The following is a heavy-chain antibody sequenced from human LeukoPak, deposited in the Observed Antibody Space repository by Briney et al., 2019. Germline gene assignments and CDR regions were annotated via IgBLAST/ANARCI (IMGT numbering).Heavy chain of an antibody. CDR2: IYYSGST. Sequence: SETLSLTCTVSGGSISSYYWSWIRQPPGKGLEWIGYIYYSGSTNYNPSLKSRVTISVDTSKNQFSLKLSSVIAADTAVYYCARTTEGYCSSASCFGFSYSYYMDVWGKGTTVTISS. CDR1: GGSISSYY. V-gene: IGHV4-59*01. J-gene: IGHJ6*03. D-gene: IGHD2-2*01. CDR3: ARTTEGYCSSASCFGFSYSYYMDV.